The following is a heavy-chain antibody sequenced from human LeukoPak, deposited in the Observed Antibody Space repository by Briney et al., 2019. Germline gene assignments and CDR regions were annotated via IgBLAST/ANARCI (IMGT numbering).Heavy chain of an antibody. CDR3: ARIAPYKCGYVDS. Sequence: ISPHHWSLIQQPPGKGLLGAAYIYNIGNTNYNPTLKSRVTLSLDTSKNQFSLKLSSVTAADTAVYYCARIAPYKCGYVDSWGQGNLVTVS. D-gene: IGHD2-21*01. CDR1: ISPHH. V-gene: IGHV4-59*11. CDR2: IYNIGNT. J-gene: IGHJ4*02.